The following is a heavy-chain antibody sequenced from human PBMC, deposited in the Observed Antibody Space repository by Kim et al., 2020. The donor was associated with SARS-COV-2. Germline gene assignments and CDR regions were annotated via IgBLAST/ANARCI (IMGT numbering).Heavy chain of an antibody. V-gene: IGHV3-7*01. CDR2: IKQDGSEK. CDR3: ARGGKQWLRSRGYFDL. CDR1: GFTFSSYW. Sequence: GGSLRLSCAASGFTFSSYWMSWVRQAPGKGLEWVANIKQDGSEKYYVDSVKGRFTISRDNAKNSLYLQMNSLRAEDTAVYYCARGGKQWLRSRGYFDLWGRGTLVTVSS. J-gene: IGHJ2*01. D-gene: IGHD6-19*01.